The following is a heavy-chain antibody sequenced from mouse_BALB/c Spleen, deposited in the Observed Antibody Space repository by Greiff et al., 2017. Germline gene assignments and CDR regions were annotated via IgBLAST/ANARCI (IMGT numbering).Heavy chain of an antibody. V-gene: IGHV5-6*01. CDR2: ISSGGSYT. CDR1: GFTFSSYG. J-gene: IGHJ4*01. Sequence: EVHLVESGGDLVKPGGSLKLSCAASGFTFSSYGMSWVRQTPDKRLEWVATISSGGSYTYYPDSVKGRVTISRDNAKNTLYLQMSSLKSEDTAMYYCARQTWGENAMDYWGQGTSVTVSS. CDR3: ARQTWGENAMDY.